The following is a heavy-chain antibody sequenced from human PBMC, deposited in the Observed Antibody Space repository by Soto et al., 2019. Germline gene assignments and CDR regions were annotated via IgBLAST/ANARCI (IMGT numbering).Heavy chain of an antibody. D-gene: IGHD5-12*01. CDR2: IWYDGSNK. CDR1: GFTFSSYG. J-gene: IGHJ3*02. V-gene: IGHV3-33*01. CDR3: ARVLESGYDFGFDI. Sequence: GGSLRLSCAASGFTFSSYGMHWVRQAPGKGLEWVAVIWYDGSNKYYADSVKGRFTISRDNSKNTLYLQMNSLRAEDTAVYYCARVLESGYDFGFDIWGQGTMVTVPS.